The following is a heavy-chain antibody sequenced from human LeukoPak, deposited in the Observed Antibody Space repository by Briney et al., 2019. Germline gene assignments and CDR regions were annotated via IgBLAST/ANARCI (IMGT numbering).Heavy chain of an antibody. V-gene: IGHV3-33*01. D-gene: IGHD3-10*01. Sequence: GRSLRLSCTASGFTFSSYGMHWVRQAPGKGLEWVAFIWYDGSNSYYVDSVKGRFTISRDNSKNTLYLQMNSLKTEDTAVYYCTTDWRWFGELLFAYWGQGTLVTVSS. J-gene: IGHJ4*02. CDR2: IWYDGSNS. CDR1: GFTFSSYG. CDR3: TTDWRWFGELLFAY.